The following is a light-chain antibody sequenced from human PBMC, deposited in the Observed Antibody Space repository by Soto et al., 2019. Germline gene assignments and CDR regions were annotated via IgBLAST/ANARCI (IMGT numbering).Light chain of an antibody. Sequence: EIVLTQSPGTLSLSPGDGATLSCRASQTVKGDQFDRYHQKTGQAPRVLIYGASTRATGIPDRFRGSGSGKHFTLTISRREPEDFAVYYCQQYDGSCTFGQGTRLEIK. CDR1: QTVKGDQ. J-gene: IGKJ5*01. CDR3: QQYDGSCT. CDR2: GAS. V-gene: IGKV3-20*01.